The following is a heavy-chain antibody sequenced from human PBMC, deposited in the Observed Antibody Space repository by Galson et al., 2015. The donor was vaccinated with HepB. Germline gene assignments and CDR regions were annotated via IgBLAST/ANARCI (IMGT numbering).Heavy chain of an antibody. D-gene: IGHD3-9*01. Sequence: SLRLSCAASGFTFRRYGMNWVRQAPGKGLEWVSSISSSTTYINYADSVKGRFTISRDNAKNVLSLQMNSLRVEDTAVYFCAREYDVLTNGMDVWGQGTTVTVSS. J-gene: IGHJ6*02. CDR2: ISSSTTYI. CDR1: GFTFRRYG. V-gene: IGHV3-21*01. CDR3: AREYDVLTNGMDV.